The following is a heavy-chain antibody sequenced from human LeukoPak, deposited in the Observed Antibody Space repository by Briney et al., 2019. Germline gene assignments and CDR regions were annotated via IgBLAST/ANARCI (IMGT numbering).Heavy chain of an antibody. CDR3: ASRSSGSYNY. D-gene: IGHD1-26*01. CDR2: ITTDGGST. CDR1: GFTFGSYG. J-gene: IGHJ4*02. V-gene: IGHV3-64*01. Sequence: GGSLRLSCAASGFTFGSYGMHWVRQAPGKGLEYVSAITTDGGSTYDANSVKGRFTISRDNSKNTLFLQMGSLRAEDMAVYYCASRSSGSYNYWGQGTLATVSS.